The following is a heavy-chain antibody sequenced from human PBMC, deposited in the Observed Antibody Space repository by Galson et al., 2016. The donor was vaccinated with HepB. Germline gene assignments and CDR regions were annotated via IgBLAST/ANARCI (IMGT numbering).Heavy chain of an antibody. D-gene: IGHD3-3*01. V-gene: IGHV4-59*13. J-gene: IGHJ5*02. Sequence: ETLSLTCTVSGGSISGSYWSWIRQPPGKGLEWLGHIYHGGSTSYNPSLKSRVTISIDTSRNQFSLRLNTVTAADTAVYLCARDGTMFGVAAPWFDPWGQGTLVTVSS. CDR2: IYHGGST. CDR1: GGSISGSY. CDR3: ARDGTMFGVAAPWFDP.